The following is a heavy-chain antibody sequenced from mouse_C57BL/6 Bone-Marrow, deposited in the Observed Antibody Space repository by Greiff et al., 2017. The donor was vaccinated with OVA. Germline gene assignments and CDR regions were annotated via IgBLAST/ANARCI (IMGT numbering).Heavy chain of an antibody. D-gene: IGHD1-1*01. V-gene: IGHV1-63*01. CDR3: ARRDYGSSYYAMDY. CDR1: GYTFTNYW. J-gene: IGHJ4*01. CDR2: IYPGGGYT. Sequence: QVQLKESGAELVRPGTSVKMSCKASGYTFTNYWIGWAKQRPGHGLEWIGDIYPGGGYTNYNEKFKGKATLTADKSSSTAYMQFSSLTSEDSAIYYCARRDYGSSYYAMDYWGQGTSVTVSS.